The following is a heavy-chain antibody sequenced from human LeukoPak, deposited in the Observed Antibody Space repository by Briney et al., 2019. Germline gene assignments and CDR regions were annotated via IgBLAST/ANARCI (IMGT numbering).Heavy chain of an antibody. Sequence: SETLSLTRTVSGGSISSHYWSWIRQPPGKGLEWIGYIYYSGSTNYNPSLKSRVTISVDTSKNQFSLKLSSVTAADTAVYYCARAGGAAAGRLDYWGQGTLVTVSS. CDR3: ARAGGAAAGRLDY. CDR2: IYYSGST. CDR1: GGSISSHY. J-gene: IGHJ4*02. D-gene: IGHD6-13*01. V-gene: IGHV4-59*11.